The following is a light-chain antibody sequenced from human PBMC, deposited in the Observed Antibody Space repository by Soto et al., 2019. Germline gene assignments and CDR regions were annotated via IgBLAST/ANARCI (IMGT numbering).Light chain of an antibody. Sequence: DIQMTQSPSTLSASVGDRVTITCRASQSISSWLAWYQQKPGKAPKLLIYDASSLQPGVPSRFSGSGSGTDFTLNINSLQPEDFATYYCQQSYATPRTFGQGTKVDIK. CDR3: QQSYATPRT. V-gene: IGKV1-39*01. CDR2: DAS. CDR1: QSISSW. J-gene: IGKJ1*01.